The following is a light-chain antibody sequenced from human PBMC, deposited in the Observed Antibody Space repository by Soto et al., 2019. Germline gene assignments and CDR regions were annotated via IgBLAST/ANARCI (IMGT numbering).Light chain of an antibody. V-gene: IGKV3-15*01. J-gene: IGKJ1*01. Sequence: DIVIRLYSGTRSVSPGGRATLSCRASQSIGDTLAWYQQKPGQAPRLLIYGASSRATGFPARLSGCGSGADFTLTIISRQSDDFAVYYCQQYNNRPWTFGHGTKVDI. CDR1: QSIGDT. CDR3: QQYNNRPWT. CDR2: GAS.